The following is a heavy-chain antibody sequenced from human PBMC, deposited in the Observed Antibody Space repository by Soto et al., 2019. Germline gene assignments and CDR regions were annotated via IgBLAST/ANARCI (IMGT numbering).Heavy chain of an antibody. V-gene: IGHV3-30-3*01. D-gene: IGHD2-15*01. CDR3: ARDLHHCSGGSCSY. CDR1: GFTFSSYA. Sequence: QVQLVESGGGVVQPGRSLRLSCAASGFTFSSYAMHWVRQAPGKGLAWVAVISYAGSNNYYADSVKGRFTISRDNSKNTLYMQMNSLRAEDTAVYYCARDLHHCSGGSCSYWCQGTLVTVSS. CDR2: ISYAGSNN. J-gene: IGHJ4*02.